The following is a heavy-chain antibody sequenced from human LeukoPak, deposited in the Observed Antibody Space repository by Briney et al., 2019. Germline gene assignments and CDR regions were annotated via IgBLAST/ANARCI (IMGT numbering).Heavy chain of an antibody. J-gene: IGHJ4*02. V-gene: IGHV1-2*06. CDR1: GYTFTGYY. D-gene: IGHD3-16*01. Sequence: ASVKVSRKASGYTFTGYYMHWVRQAPGQGLEWMGRINPNSGGTNYAQKFQGRVTMTRDTSISTAYMELSRLRSDDTAVYYCAREAPLQAAANVWGSPAAYWGQGTLVTVSS. CDR2: INPNSGGT. CDR3: AREAPLQAAANVWGSPAAY.